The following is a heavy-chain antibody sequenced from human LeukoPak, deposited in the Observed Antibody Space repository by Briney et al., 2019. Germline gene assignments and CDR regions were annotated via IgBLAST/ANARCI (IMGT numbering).Heavy chain of an antibody. J-gene: IGHJ4*02. D-gene: IGHD3-3*01. CDR2: IIPILGIA. CDR1: GGTFSSYA. Sequence: GASVKVSCKASGGTFSSYAISWVRQAPGQGLEWMGRIIPILGIANYAQKFQGRVTITADKSTSTAYMELSSLRSEDTAVYYCARGFLEWLVFDYWGQGTLVTVSS. CDR3: ARGFLEWLVFDY. V-gene: IGHV1-69*04.